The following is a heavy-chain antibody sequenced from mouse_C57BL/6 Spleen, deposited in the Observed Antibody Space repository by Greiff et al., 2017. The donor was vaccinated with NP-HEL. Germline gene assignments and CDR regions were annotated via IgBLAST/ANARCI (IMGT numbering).Heavy chain of an antibody. CDR1: GFTFSSYG. CDR2: ISSGGSYT. V-gene: IGHV5-6*01. J-gene: IGHJ2*01. CDR3: ASLSGYYFDY. Sequence: EVQLQESGGDLVKPGGSLKLSCAASGFTFSSYGMSWVRQTPDKRLEWVATISSGGSYTYYPDSVKGRFTISRDNAKNTLYLQMSSLKSEDTAMYYCASLSGYYFDYWGQGTTLTVSS.